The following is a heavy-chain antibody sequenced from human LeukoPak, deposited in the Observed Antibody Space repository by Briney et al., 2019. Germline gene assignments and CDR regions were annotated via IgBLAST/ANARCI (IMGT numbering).Heavy chain of an antibody. D-gene: IGHD3-22*01. V-gene: IGHV4-34*01. Sequence: SETLSLTCAVYGGSFSGYYWSWIRQPPGKGLERIGEINHSGSTNYNPSLKSRVTISVDTSKNQFSLKLSSVTAADTAVYYCARGPRGIVVVNNWFDPWGQGTLVTVSS. CDR3: ARGPRGIVVVNNWFDP. J-gene: IGHJ5*02. CDR1: GGSFSGYY. CDR2: INHSGST.